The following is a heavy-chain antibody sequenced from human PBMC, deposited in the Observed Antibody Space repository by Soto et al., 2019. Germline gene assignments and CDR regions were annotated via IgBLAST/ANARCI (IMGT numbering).Heavy chain of an antibody. CDR1: GFTFSNYA. J-gene: IGHJ4*02. CDR3: AKGGGSCCFDC. Sequence: GGSLRLSCAASGFTFSNYAMSWVRQAPGKGLEWVSAISGSGESTFYGDSVKGRLTVSRDNSKNTLYLQMNSLGVEDTAEYYCAKGGGSCCFDCWGQGTLVTVSS. CDR2: ISGSGEST. V-gene: IGHV3-23*01. D-gene: IGHD2-15*01.